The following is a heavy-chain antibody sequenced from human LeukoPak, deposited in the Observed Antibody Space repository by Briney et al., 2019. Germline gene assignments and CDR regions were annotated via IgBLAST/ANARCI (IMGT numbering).Heavy chain of an antibody. CDR3: ASSYYYDSSGYYYGRAFDI. J-gene: IGHJ3*02. Sequence: GGSLRLSCAASGFSFDDYAMHWVRQAPGKGLECVSGISWNSGSIDYADSVKGRFTISRDNAKNSLYLQMNSLRAEDTALYYCASSYYYDSSGYYYGRAFDIWGQGTMVTVSS. CDR2: ISWNSGSI. D-gene: IGHD3-22*01. V-gene: IGHV3-9*01. CDR1: GFSFDDYA.